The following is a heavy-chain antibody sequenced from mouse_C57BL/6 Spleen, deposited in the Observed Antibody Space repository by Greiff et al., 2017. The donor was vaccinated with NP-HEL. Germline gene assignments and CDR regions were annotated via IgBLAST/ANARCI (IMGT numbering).Heavy chain of an antibody. V-gene: IGHV3-6*01. J-gene: IGHJ2*01. CDR3: ARGTTVVQYYFDY. D-gene: IGHD1-1*01. CDR2: ISYDGSN. Sequence: EVHLVESGPGLVKPSQSLSLTCSVTGYSITSGYYWNWIRQFPGNKLEWMGYISYDGSNNYNPSLKNRISITRDTSKNQFFLKLNSVTTEDTATYYCARGTTVVQYYFDYWGQGTTLSVSS. CDR1: GYSITSGYY.